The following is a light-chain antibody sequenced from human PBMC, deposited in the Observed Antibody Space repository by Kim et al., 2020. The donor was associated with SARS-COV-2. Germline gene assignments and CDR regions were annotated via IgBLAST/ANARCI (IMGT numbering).Light chain of an antibody. J-gene: IGLJ3*02. V-gene: IGLV7-46*01. CDR1: SRHY. CDR2: DTN. CDR3: LLYYSGDRV. Sequence: SRHYPYWVQQRPGQAPRTLIYDTNKKHSWTPARFSGSLLGGKPALTLSGALPEDEADYYCLLYYSGDRVFGRGTKLTVL.